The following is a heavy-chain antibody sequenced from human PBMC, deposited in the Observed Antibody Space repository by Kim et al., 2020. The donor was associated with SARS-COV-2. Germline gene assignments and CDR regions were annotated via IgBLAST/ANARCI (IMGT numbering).Heavy chain of an antibody. CDR1: GYTFTSYY. Sequence: ASVKVSCKASGYTFTSYYMHWVRQAPGQGLEWMGIINPSGGSTSYAQKFQGRVTMTRDTSTSTVYMELSSLRSEDTAVYYCARTTSSGYAYGPVDYWGQGTLVTVSS. V-gene: IGHV1-46*01. D-gene: IGHD5-12*01. CDR2: INPSGGST. J-gene: IGHJ4*02. CDR3: ARTTSSGYAYGPVDY.